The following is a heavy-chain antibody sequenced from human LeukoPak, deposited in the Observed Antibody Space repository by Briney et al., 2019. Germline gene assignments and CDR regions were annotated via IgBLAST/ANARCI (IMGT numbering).Heavy chain of an antibody. CDR3: AREQYSSGWYLGGIDY. Sequence: SETLSLTCTVSGGSISSYYWSWIRQPPGKGLEWIGYIYYSGSTNYNPSLKSRVTISIDTSKNQFSLNLSSVTAADTAVYYCAREQYSSGWYLGGIDYWGQGTLVTVSS. J-gene: IGHJ4*02. CDR1: GGSISSYY. D-gene: IGHD6-19*01. V-gene: IGHV4-59*01. CDR2: IYYSGST.